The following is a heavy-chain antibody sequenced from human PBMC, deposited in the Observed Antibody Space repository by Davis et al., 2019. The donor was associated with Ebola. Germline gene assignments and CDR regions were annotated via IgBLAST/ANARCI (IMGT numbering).Heavy chain of an antibody. J-gene: IGHJ4*02. CDR2: LSISGATT. V-gene: IGHV3-23*01. D-gene: IGHD4-17*01. Sequence: GGSLRLSCGASGFDFSRYAMSWVRQAPGKGLQWVSTLSISGATTFYAAYADSVKGRFTISRDNSNNTLFLHMNNLRADDTAIYYCAGRTYGTGLFWGRGTLVTVSS. CDR1: GFDFSRYA. CDR3: AGRTYGTGLF.